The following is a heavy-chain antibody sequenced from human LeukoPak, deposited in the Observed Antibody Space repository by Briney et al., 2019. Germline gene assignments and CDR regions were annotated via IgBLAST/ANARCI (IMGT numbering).Heavy chain of an antibody. D-gene: IGHD6-13*01. CDR2: IYPGDSDS. Sequence: SGESLKISCKASGHIFNNYWIAWVPQMPGKGLEWMGIIYPGDSDSRYSPFFQGQVTISADKSITTAYLQWSSMNASDTAMYYCARHYPIGKGIAAAGDAFDIWGQGIMVTVA. V-gene: IGHV5-51*01. CDR1: GHIFNNYW. J-gene: IGHJ3*02. CDR3: ARHYPIGKGIAAAGDAFDI.